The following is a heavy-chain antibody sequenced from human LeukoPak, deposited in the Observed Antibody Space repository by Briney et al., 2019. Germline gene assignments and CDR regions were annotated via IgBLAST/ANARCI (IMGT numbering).Heavy chain of an antibody. D-gene: IGHD3-3*01. CDR1: GFTFSNAW. J-gene: IGHJ6*02. CDR2: IKSKTDGGTT. CDR3: TTALWYYDFWSGFDLDGMDV. Sequence: GGSLRLSCAASGFTFSNAWMNWVRQAPGKGLEWVGRIKSKTDGGTTDYAAPVKGRFTISRDDSKNTLYLQMNSLKTEDTAVYYCTTALWYYDFWSGFDLDGMDVWGQGTTVTVSS. V-gene: IGHV3-15*07.